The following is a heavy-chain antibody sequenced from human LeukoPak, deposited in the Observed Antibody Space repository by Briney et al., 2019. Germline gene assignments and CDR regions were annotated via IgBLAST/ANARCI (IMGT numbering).Heavy chain of an antibody. CDR2: IKSKTDGGTT. V-gene: IGHV3-15*01. D-gene: IGHD6-6*01. CDR3: TTEQEVYSSSGVYDY. CDR1: GFTFSNAW. Sequence: GGSLRLSCAASGFTFSNAWMSWVRRAPGKGLEWVGRIKSKTDGGTTDYAAPVKGRFTISRDDSKNTLYLQMNSLKTEDTAVYYCTTEQEVYSSSGVYDYWGQGTLVTVSS. J-gene: IGHJ4*02.